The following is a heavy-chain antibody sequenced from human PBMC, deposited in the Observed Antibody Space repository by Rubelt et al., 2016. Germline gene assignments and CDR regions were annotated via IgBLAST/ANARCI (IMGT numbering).Heavy chain of an antibody. Sequence: QVQLQESGPGLVKPSETLSLTCTVSGGSISSYYWSWIRQPPGKGLEWIGYIYYSGSTNYNPSLKSRVTISVGTSKNQFSLKLSSVTAADTAVYYCARDRKAVVGATTFDAFDIWGQGTMVTVSS. CDR1: GGSISSYY. J-gene: IGHJ3*02. CDR3: ARDRKAVVGATTFDAFDI. CDR2: IYYSGST. D-gene: IGHD1-26*01. V-gene: IGHV4-59*01.